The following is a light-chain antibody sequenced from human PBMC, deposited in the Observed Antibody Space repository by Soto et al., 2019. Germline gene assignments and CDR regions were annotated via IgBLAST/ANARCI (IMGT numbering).Light chain of an antibody. CDR1: QSVGSD. CDR2: GAS. CDR3: QQYSKWPLT. J-gene: IGKJ4*01. Sequence: EIVMTHSPATLSASPGERATLSCRASQSVGSDLAWYRQKPGQAPRLLIYGASTRATDIPARFSGSGSGTEFILTISSLQSEDFAVYYCQQYSKWPLTFGGGTKVDI. V-gene: IGKV3-15*01.